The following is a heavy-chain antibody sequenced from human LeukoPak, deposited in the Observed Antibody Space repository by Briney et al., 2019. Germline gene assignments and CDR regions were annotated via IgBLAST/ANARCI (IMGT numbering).Heavy chain of an antibody. CDR1: GYTFTSYG. CDR3: AKFCSGGGCYHNWFDP. D-gene: IGHD2-15*01. J-gene: IGHJ5*02. Sequence: ASVKVSCKASGYTFTSYGISWVRQAPGQRLEWMGWISVYNGHTNYAQKLQDRVTMTTDTSTNTAYMELRSLRSDDTAVYYCAKFCSGGGCYHNWFDPWGQGTLSPSPQ. V-gene: IGHV1-18*01. CDR2: ISVYNGHT.